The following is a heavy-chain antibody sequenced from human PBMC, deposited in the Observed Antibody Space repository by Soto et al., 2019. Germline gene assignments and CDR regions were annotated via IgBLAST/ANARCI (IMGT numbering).Heavy chain of an antibody. CDR2: ISFDGSNK. D-gene: IGHD2-15*01. J-gene: IGHJ4*02. V-gene: IGHV3-30-3*01. Sequence: GGSLRLSCAASGFTFSSYAMHWGRQAPGKGLEWVAIISFDGSNKYYADSVKGRFTISRDNSKNTLYLQMNSLRGEDAAMYYCARDPKHIGVVVAAPPDYWGQGTLVTVSS. CDR1: GFTFSSYA. CDR3: ARDPKHIGVVVAAPPDY.